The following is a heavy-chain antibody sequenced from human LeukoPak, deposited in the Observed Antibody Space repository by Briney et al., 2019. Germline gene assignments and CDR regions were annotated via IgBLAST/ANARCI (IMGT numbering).Heavy chain of an antibody. Sequence: SETLSLTCTVSGGSIGSSSYYWGWIRQPPGKGLEWIGSIYYSGSTNYNPSLKSRVTISVDTSKNQFSLKLSSVTAADTAVYYCARHGLVRGVIKNPNYIDYWGQGTLVAVSS. V-gene: IGHV4-39*01. J-gene: IGHJ4*02. CDR1: GGSIGSSSYY. D-gene: IGHD3-10*01. CDR2: IYYSGST. CDR3: ARHGLVRGVIKNPNYIDY.